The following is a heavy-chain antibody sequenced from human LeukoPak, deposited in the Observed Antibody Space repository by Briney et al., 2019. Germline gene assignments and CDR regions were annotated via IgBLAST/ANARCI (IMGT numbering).Heavy chain of an antibody. J-gene: IGHJ4*02. CDR3: ARDRIVGATSPLDY. CDR1: GYTFTGYY. D-gene: IGHD1-26*01. CDR2: INTNSGGT. Sequence: GASVKVSCNASGYTFTGYYMHWVRQAPGQGLEWMGWINTNSGGTNYAQKLQGRVTMTTDTSTSTAYMELRSLRSDDTAVYYCARDRIVGATSPLDYWGQGTLVTVSS. V-gene: IGHV1-2*02.